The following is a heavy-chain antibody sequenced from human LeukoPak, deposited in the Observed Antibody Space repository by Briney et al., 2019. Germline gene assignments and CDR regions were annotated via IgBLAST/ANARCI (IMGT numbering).Heavy chain of an antibody. V-gene: IGHV3-21*01. CDR2: ISSSSSYI. CDR3: ARDGLGINPHSFDY. Sequence: PGGSLRLSCAASGFTFSSDSMNWVRQAPGKGLEWVSSISSSSSYIYYADSVKGRFTISRDNAKNSLYLQMNSLRAEDTAVYYCARDGLGINPHSFDYWGQGTLVTVSS. CDR1: GFTFSSDS. D-gene: IGHD3/OR15-3a*01. J-gene: IGHJ4*02.